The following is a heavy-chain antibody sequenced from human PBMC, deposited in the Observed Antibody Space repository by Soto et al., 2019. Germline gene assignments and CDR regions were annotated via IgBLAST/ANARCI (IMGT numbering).Heavy chain of an antibody. CDR3: ARDVSGYSYVDFDY. J-gene: IGHJ4*02. CDR1: CYTFTSYG. V-gene: IGHV1-18*04. CDR2: ISAYNGNT. D-gene: IGHD5-18*01. Sequence: SVKVSFKASCYTFTSYGISWVRQAPGQGLEWMGWISAYNGNTNYAQKLQGRVTMTTDTSTSTAYMELRSLRSDDTAVYYCARDVSGYSYVDFDYWGQGTLVTVSS.